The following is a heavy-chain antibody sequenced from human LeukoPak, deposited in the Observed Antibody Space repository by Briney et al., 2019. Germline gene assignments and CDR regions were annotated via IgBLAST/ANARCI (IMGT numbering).Heavy chain of an antibody. J-gene: IGHJ6*03. Sequence: GGSLRLSCAASGFTFSSYSMNWVRQAPRKGLEWVSSTSTSSTYIYYAGSVRGRFTISRDNAKNSLYLQMNSLRAEDTAVYYCARLARLPSSRRGAYYYYMDVWGKGTTVTVSS. V-gene: IGHV3-21*01. CDR3: ARLARLPSSRRGAYYYYMDV. CDR1: GFTFSSYS. D-gene: IGHD6-13*01. CDR2: TSTSSTYI.